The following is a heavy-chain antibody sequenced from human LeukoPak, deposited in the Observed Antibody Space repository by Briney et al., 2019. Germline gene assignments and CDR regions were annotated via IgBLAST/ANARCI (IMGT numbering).Heavy chain of an antibody. Sequence: ASVKVTCKASGYTFTGYYIHWVRQAPGQGLEWMGWINPNTGGTNYAQKFQGRVTMTRDTSVSTTYMDLSRLRSDDTAVYYYASAPYQFDSSGYYDVWGQGTLVTVSS. CDR1: GYTFTGYY. D-gene: IGHD3-22*01. J-gene: IGHJ4*02. CDR2: INPNTGGT. CDR3: ASAPYQFDSSGYYDV. V-gene: IGHV1-2*02.